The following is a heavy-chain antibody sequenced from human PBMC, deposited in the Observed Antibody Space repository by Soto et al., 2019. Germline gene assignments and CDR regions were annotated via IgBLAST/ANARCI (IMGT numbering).Heavy chain of an antibody. CDR2: IIPIFGTA. V-gene: IGHV1-69*12. CDR3: ASHSSLRGYCISTSCYGSYYGMDV. D-gene: IGHD2-2*01. Sequence: QVQLVQSGAEVKKPGSSVKVSCKASGGTFSSYAISWVRQAPGQGLEWMGGIIPIFGTADYAQKFQGRVTITANESTSTAYMELSSLRSEDTAVYYCASHSSLRGYCISTSCYGSYYGMDVWGQGTTVTVSS. J-gene: IGHJ6*02. CDR1: GGTFSSYA.